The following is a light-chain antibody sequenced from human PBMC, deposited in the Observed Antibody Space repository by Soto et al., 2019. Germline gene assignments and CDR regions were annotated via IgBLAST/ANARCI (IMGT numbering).Light chain of an antibody. V-gene: IGKV3-20*01. CDR2: GAS. J-gene: IGKJ5*01. CDR1: QSVSSSY. Sequence: IVLPQSPGTLSLSPGERATLSCRASQSVSSSYLAWYQQKIGQAPRLLIYGASSRATGIPDRFSGSGSGTDFTLSISRLEPEDFAVYYCQSGSSTITFGQGTRLEIK. CDR3: QSGSSTIT.